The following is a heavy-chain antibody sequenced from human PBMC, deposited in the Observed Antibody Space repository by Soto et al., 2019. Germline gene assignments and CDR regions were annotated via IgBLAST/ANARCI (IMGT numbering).Heavy chain of an antibody. CDR1: GDSISSGGYH. D-gene: IGHD2-8*01. J-gene: IGHJ6*02. Sequence: SETLSLTCTVSGDSISSGGYHWSWIPQHPGEGPGGVGDIYDNGGAYYSPSLKGRVTISVDTSKNQFSLKLSSVTAADTAVYYCARGLGYCTNGVCYSYSFYYYGMDVWGQGTTVTVSS. V-gene: IGHV4-31*03. CDR3: ARGLGYCTNGVCYSYSFYYYGMDV. CDR2: IYDNGGA.